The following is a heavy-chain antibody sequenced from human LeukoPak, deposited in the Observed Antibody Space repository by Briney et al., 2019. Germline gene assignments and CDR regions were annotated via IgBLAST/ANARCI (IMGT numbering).Heavy chain of an antibody. CDR2: INPSGGST. D-gene: IGHD6-13*01. CDR1: GYTFTSYY. J-gene: IGHJ5*02. CDR3: ARGGIAAAWVGWFDP. V-gene: IGHV1-46*01. Sequence: ASVKVSCKASGYTFTSYYMHWVRQAPGQGLEWMGLINPSGGSTSYAQKFQGRVTMTRDTSTSTVYMELSSLRSEDTAVYYCARGGIAAAWVGWFDPWGQGTLVTVSS.